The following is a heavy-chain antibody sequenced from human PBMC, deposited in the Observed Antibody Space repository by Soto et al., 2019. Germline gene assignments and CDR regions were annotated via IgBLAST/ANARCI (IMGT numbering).Heavy chain of an antibody. J-gene: IGHJ4*02. CDR1: GYTFTSYG. V-gene: IGHV1-18*01. Sequence: ASVKVSCKASGYTFTSYGISWVRQAPGQGLEWMGWISAYNGNTNYAQKLQGRVTMTTDTSTSTAYMELRSLRSDDTAVYYCARGGSRGVYSSGWYDYFDYWGQGTLVTVSS. D-gene: IGHD6-19*01. CDR3: ARGGSRGVYSSGWYDYFDY. CDR2: ISAYNGNT.